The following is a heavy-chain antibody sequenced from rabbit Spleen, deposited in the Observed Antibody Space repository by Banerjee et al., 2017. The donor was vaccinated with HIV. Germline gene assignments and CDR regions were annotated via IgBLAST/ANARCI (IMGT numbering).Heavy chain of an antibody. V-gene: IGHV1S40*01. D-gene: IGHD2-1*01. J-gene: IGHJ4*01. CDR1: GFSFSSGYD. CDR3: ARGSAAMTMVITGFYFNL. Sequence: QSLEESGGGLVKPGASLTLTCKASGFSFSSGYDMCWVRQAPGNGLEWIACIYGDDGASTWYATWAKGRFTISKTSSTTVTLQVTSLTAADTATYFCARGSAAMTMVITGFYFNLWGPGTLVTVS. CDR2: IYGDDGAST.